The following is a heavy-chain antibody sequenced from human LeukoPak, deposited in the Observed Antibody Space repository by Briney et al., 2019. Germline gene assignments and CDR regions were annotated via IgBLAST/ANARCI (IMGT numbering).Heavy chain of an antibody. Sequence: ASVKVSCKASGYTFTSYGISWVRQAPGQGLEWMGWISAYNGNTNYAQKLQGRVTMITDTSTSTAYMELRSLRSDDTAVYYCARGWGQRLSSDAFDIWGQGTMVTVSS. CDR3: ARGWGQRLSSDAFDI. CDR1: GYTFTSYG. D-gene: IGHD3-16*01. CDR2: ISAYNGNT. J-gene: IGHJ3*02. V-gene: IGHV1-18*01.